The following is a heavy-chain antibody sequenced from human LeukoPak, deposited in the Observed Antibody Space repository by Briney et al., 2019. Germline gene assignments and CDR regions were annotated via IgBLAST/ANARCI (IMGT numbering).Heavy chain of an antibody. D-gene: IGHD2-2*02. Sequence: GASVKVSCKASGYTFTGYYMHWVRQAPGQGLEWMGWINPNSCGTNYAQKFQGRVTMTRDTSISTAYMELSRLRSDDTAVYYCARDRYCSSTSCYTREYYYYGMDVWGQGTTVTVSS. CDR1: GYTFTGYY. V-gene: IGHV1-2*02. CDR3: ARDRYCSSTSCYTREYYYYGMDV. J-gene: IGHJ6*02. CDR2: INPNSCGT.